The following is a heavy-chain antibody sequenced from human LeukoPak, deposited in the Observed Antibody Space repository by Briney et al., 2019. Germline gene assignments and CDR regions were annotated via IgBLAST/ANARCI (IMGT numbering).Heavy chain of an antibody. Sequence: PGGSLRLSCAASGFTFSNYGIHWVRQAPGKGLEWVAVIWYDGSNQYYADSVKGRFTISRENSKNTLYLQMNSMRAEDTAVYYCARDMVYARVGFFDYWGQGTLVTVSS. CDR3: ARDMVYARVGFFDY. V-gene: IGHV3-33*01. D-gene: IGHD2-8*01. CDR1: GFTFSNYG. J-gene: IGHJ4*02. CDR2: IWYDGSNQ.